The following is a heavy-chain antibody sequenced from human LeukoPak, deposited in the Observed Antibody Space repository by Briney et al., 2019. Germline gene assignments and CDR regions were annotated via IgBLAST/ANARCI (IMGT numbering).Heavy chain of an antibody. CDR3: AKVDGSSWYGGDFDY. Sequence: GGSLRLSCAASAFTFSSYAMSWVRQPPGKGLEWVSAISAGGSGTDYADSVKGRFTISRDNSKNTLYLQMNSLRAEDTAVYYCAKVDGSSWYGGDFDYWGQGTLVTVSS. J-gene: IGHJ4*02. V-gene: IGHV3-23*01. CDR2: ISAGGSGT. CDR1: AFTFSSYA. D-gene: IGHD6-13*01.